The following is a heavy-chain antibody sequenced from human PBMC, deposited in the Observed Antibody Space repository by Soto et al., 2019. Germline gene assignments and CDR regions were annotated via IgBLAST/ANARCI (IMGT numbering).Heavy chain of an antibody. Sequence: GGSLRLSCAASGFTFSSYAMSWVRQAPGKGLEWVSAISGSGGSTYYADSVKGRFTISSDNSKNTLYLQMNSLRAEDTAVYYCAKPSLVDSSSWLSVYYYYGMDVWGQGTTVTVSS. CDR2: ISGSGGST. CDR3: AKPSLVDSSSWLSVYYYYGMDV. V-gene: IGHV3-23*01. D-gene: IGHD6-13*01. J-gene: IGHJ6*02. CDR1: GFTFSSYA.